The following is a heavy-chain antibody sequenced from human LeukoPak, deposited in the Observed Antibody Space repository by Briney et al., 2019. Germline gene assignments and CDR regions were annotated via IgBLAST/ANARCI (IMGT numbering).Heavy chain of an antibody. V-gene: IGHV3-23*01. CDR3: AKDRIYYDSSGLTHDY. CDR1: GFTFSSYA. J-gene: IGHJ4*02. D-gene: IGHD3-22*01. Sequence: SGGSLRLSCAASGFTFSSYAMSWVRQAPGKGLEWVSAISGRGGSTYYADSVKGRFTISRDNSKNTLYLQMNSLRAEDTAVYYCAKDRIYYDSSGLTHDYWGQGTLVTVSS. CDR2: ISGRGGST.